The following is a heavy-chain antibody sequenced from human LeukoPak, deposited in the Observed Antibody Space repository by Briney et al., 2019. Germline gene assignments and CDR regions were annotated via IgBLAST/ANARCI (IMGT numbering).Heavy chain of an antibody. D-gene: IGHD1-26*01. J-gene: IGHJ6*02. V-gene: IGHV4-39*01. Sequence: SETLSLTCTVSGGSISSSSYYWGWIRQPPGTGLEWIGSIYYSGSTYYNPSLKSRVTISVDTSKNQFSLKLSSVTAADTAVYYCARQRQVGATSFLYYYYGMDVWGQGTTVTVSS. CDR3: ARQRQVGATSFLYYYYGMDV. CDR1: GGSISSSSYY. CDR2: IYYSGST.